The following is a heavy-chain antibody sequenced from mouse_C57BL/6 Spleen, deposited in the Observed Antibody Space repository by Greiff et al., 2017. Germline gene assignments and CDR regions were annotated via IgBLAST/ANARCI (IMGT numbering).Heavy chain of an antibody. CDR1: GYTFTDYY. CDR3: ARSARPYAMDY. J-gene: IGHJ4*01. V-gene: IGHV1-26*01. Sequence: VQLQQSGPELVKPGASVKISCKASGYTFTDYYMNWVKQSHGKSLEWIGDINPNNGGTSYNQKFKGKATLTVDKSSSTAYMVLRSLTSEDSAVYYCARSARPYAMDYWGQGTSVTVSS. CDR2: INPNNGGT.